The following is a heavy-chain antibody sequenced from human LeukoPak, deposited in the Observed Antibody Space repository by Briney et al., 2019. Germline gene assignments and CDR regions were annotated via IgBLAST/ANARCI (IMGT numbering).Heavy chain of an antibody. Sequence: PGRSLRLSCTASGFTLGDYAMSWVRQAPGKGLEWVGFIRSKAYGGTTEYAASVKGRFTISRDDSKSIAYLQMNSLKTEDTAVYYCTRHSSAWAFDYWGQGTLVTVSS. CDR2: IRSKAYGGTT. CDR3: TRHSSAWAFDY. J-gene: IGHJ4*02. D-gene: IGHD6-19*01. V-gene: IGHV3-49*04. CDR1: GFTLGDYA.